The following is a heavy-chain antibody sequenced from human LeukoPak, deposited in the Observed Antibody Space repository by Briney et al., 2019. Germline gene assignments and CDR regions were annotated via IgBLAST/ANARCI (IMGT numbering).Heavy chain of an antibody. CDR2: IYSGGST. CDR1: RFTFSTYS. V-gene: IGHV3-53*01. Sequence: GGSLRLSCAASRFTFSTYSMNWVRQAPGKGLEWVSIIYSGGSTYYADSVKGRFTISRDNSKNTLYLQMNSLRAEDTAVYYCARDVVWGQGTLVTVSS. J-gene: IGHJ4*02. D-gene: IGHD2-2*01. CDR3: ARDVV.